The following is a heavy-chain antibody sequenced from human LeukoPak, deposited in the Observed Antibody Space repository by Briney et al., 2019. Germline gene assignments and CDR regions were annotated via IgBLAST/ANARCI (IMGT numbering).Heavy chain of an antibody. D-gene: IGHD6-13*01. CDR3: ARDLIAAAGDAFDI. V-gene: IGHV3-23*01. J-gene: IGHJ3*02. Sequence: GGSLRLSCAASGFTFRNYGMNWVRQAPGKGLQWGSGILDNGGDTFYADSVQGRFTISRDNSKNTLYLQMNSLRAEDTAVYYCARDLIAAAGDAFDIWGQGTMVTVSS. CDR2: ILDNGGDT. CDR1: GFTFRNYG.